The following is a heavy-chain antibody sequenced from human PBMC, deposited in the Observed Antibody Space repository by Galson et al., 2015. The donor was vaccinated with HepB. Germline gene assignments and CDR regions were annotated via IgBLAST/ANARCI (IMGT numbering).Heavy chain of an antibody. J-gene: IGHJ5*02. Sequence: SLRLSCAASGFTVSSNYMSWVRQAPGKGLEWVSVIYSGGSTYYADSVKGRFTISRHNSKNTLYLQMNSLRAEDTAVYYCARVRRNGSGTPHNWFDPWGQGTLVTVSS. D-gene: IGHD3-10*01. CDR3: ARVRRNGSGTPHNWFDP. V-gene: IGHV3-53*04. CDR2: IYSGGST. CDR1: GFTVSSNY.